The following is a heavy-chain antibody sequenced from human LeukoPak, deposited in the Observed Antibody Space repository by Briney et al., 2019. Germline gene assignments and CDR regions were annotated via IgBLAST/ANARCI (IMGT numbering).Heavy chain of an antibody. CDR2: INPSGGST. D-gene: IGHD3-22*01. CDR1: GYTFTSYY. V-gene: IGHV1-46*01. Sequence: ASVKVSCKASGYTFTSYYMHWVRQAPGQGLEWMGIINPSGGSTSYAQKFQGRVTMTRDTSTSTVYMELSSLRSEGTAVYYCARGREYYDSSGYFDYWGQGTLVTVSS. J-gene: IGHJ4*02. CDR3: ARGREYYDSSGYFDY.